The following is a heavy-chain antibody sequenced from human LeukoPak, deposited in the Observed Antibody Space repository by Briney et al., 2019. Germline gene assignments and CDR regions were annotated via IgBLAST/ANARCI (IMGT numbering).Heavy chain of an antibody. CDR3: ARVVSWYHYFDY. Sequence: ASVKVSCKASGHTFTSYAMHWVRQAPGQRLEWMGWINAGNGNTKYSQKFQGRVTITGDTSASTAYMELSSLRSEDTAVYYCARVVSWYHYFDYWGQGALVTVSS. V-gene: IGHV1-3*01. D-gene: IGHD6-13*01. CDR2: INAGNGNT. J-gene: IGHJ4*02. CDR1: GHTFTSYA.